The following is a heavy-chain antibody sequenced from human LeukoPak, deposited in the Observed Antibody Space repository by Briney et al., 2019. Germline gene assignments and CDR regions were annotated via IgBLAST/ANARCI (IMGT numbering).Heavy chain of an antibody. CDR1: GYXFTSYW. CDR3: ARHEANYGSGSYSPFDP. V-gene: IGHV5-10-1*01. D-gene: IGHD3-10*01. CDR2: IDPSDSYT. J-gene: IGHJ5*02. Sequence: GESLKISCKASGYXFTSYWISWVRQMPGKGLEWMGRIDPSDSYTDYSPSFQGHVTISADKSISTAYLQWSSLRASDTAMYYCARHEANYGSGSYSPFDPWGQGTLVTVSS.